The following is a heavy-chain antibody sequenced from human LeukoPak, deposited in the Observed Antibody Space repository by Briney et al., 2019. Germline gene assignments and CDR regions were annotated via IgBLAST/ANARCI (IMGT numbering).Heavy chain of an antibody. D-gene: IGHD7-27*01. V-gene: IGHV4-34*01. CDR2: INDSGST. CDR1: GGSFSGYY. J-gene: IGHJ6*03. CDR3: ARVAGDPIYYYYYMDV. Sequence: SETLSLTCAVYGGSFSGYYWRWIRQSPGKGLEWIGEINDSGSTNYDPSLKSRVTISVDTSKNQISLKLTYVTAADTAVYHCARVAGDPIYYYYYMDVWGKGTTVTVSS.